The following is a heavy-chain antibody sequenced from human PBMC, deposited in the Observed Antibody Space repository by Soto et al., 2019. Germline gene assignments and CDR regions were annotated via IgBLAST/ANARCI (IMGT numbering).Heavy chain of an antibody. Sequence: GGSLRLSCAASGFTFSGSAMHWVRQAPGKGLEWVAVISYDGSNKYYADSVKGRFTISRDNSKNTLYLQMNSLRAEDTAVYYCATGYYYDSSGPDYWGQGTLVTVSS. J-gene: IGHJ4*02. CDR2: ISYDGSNK. CDR1: GFTFSGSA. V-gene: IGHV3-30-3*01. D-gene: IGHD3-22*01. CDR3: ATGYYYDSSGPDY.